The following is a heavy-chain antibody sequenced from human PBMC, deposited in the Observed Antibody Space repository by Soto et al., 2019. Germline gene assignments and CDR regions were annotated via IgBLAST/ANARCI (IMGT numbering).Heavy chain of an antibody. CDR1: GGSISSADYY. CDR2: IYYSGST. Sequence: SETLSLTCTVSGGSISSADYYWSWARQPPGKGLEWIGYIYYSGSTFFNPSLKSRVTISKDTSRNQFSLGLNSVTAADTAVYYCARAIVDTIDGMDAWGQGTTVTVSS. V-gene: IGHV4-30-4*01. CDR3: ARAIVDTIDGMDA. D-gene: IGHD5-12*01. J-gene: IGHJ6*02.